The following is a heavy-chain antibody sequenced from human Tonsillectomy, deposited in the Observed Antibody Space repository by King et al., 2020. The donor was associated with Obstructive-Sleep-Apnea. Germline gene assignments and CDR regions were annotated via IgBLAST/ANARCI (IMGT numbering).Heavy chain of an antibody. CDR2: ISYDGSNK. Sequence: VQLVESGGGVVQPGRSLRLSCAASGFMFSAYGMHWVRQAPGKGLEWVAVISYDGSNKYYPDSVKGRFTISRDNSKITLYLQMNSLRAEDTAVYYCAKGRDYYYDSSGYEYYFDYWGQGTLVTVSS. CDR1: GFMFSAYG. D-gene: IGHD3-22*01. V-gene: IGHV3-30*18. J-gene: IGHJ4*02. CDR3: AKGRDYYYDSSGYEYYFDY.